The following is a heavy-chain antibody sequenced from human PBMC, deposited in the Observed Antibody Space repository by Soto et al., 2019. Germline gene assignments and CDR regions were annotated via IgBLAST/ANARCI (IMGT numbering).Heavy chain of an antibody. CDR2: ITHGGST. D-gene: IGHD6-19*01. CDR1: GYSIRSSDW. CDR3: ARMAVTTFYYYAMDV. J-gene: IGHJ6*02. Sequence: SETLSLTCAVYGYSIRSSDWWGWIRQPPGKGLEWIGYITHGGSTNYNPSLKRRVTMSVDPSKNQFSLNLTSVTAVDTAVYYCARMAVTTFYYYAMDVWGQGTAVTVSS. V-gene: IGHV4-28*01.